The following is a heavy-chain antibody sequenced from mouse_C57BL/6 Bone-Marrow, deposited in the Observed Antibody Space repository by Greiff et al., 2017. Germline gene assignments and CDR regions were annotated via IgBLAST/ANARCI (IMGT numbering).Heavy chain of an antibody. V-gene: IGHV10-1*01. CDR1: GFSFNTYA. Sequence: GGGLVQPKGSLKLSCAASGFSFNTYAMNWVRQAPGKGLEWVARIRSKSNNYATYYADSVKDRFTISRDDSESMLYLQMNNLKTEDTAMYYCVRQGLTWDYWGQGTTLTVSS. CDR3: VRQGLTWDY. CDR2: IRSKSNNYAT. J-gene: IGHJ2*01. D-gene: IGHD3-3*01.